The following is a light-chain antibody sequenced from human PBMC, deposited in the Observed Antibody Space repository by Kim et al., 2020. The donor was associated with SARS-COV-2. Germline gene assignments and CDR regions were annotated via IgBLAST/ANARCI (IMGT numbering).Light chain of an antibody. Sequence: QSALTQPPSVSGSPGQSVTISCTGTSSDVGSYNRVSWYQQPPGTAPKLMIYEVNNRPSGVPDRFSGSKSGNTASLTISGLQPEDEADYYCSSYTSSITLVFGGGTQLTVL. V-gene: IGLV2-18*02. CDR2: EVN. CDR1: SSDVGSYNR. J-gene: IGLJ2*01. CDR3: SSYTSSITLV.